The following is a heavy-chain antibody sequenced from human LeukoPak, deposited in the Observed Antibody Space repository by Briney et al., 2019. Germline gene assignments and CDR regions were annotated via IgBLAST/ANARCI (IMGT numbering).Heavy chain of an antibody. Sequence: GASVKVSCKASGYTFIGYYIHWVRQAPGQGLEWMGWMNPNSGGTNYVQKFQGRVTMTRDTSISTAYMELSRLRSDDTAVYYCARVTGYMIEDYFDYWGQGTLVTVSS. CDR2: MNPNSGGT. J-gene: IGHJ4*02. D-gene: IGHD3-22*01. V-gene: IGHV1-2*02. CDR3: ARVTGYMIEDYFDY. CDR1: GYTFIGYY.